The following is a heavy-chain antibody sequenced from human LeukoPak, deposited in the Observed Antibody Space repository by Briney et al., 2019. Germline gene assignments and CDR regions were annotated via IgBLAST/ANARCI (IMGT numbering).Heavy chain of an antibody. J-gene: IGHJ5*02. CDR3: ARDLTTPPYNWFDP. Sequence: SETLSLTCAVYGGSFSGYYWSWIRQPPGKGLEWIGEINHSGSTNYNPSLKSRVTISVDTSKNQFSLKLSSVTAADTAVYYCARDLTTPPYNWFDPWGQGILVTVSS. V-gene: IGHV4-34*01. CDR2: INHSGST. CDR1: GGSFSGYY. D-gene: IGHD4/OR15-4a*01.